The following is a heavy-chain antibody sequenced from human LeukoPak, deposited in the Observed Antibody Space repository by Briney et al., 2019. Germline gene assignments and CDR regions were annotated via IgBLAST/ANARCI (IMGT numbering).Heavy chain of an antibody. V-gene: IGHV3-53*01. CDR2: IYSGGST. Sequence: AGGSLRLSCAASGFTVSSSYMSWVRQAPGKGLVWVSLIYSGGSTYYAASVKGRFTISRDNSKNTLYLQMNSLRPEDTAVYYCAKGYNYAYEYWGQGTLVTVSS. J-gene: IGHJ4*02. CDR1: GFTVSSSY. CDR3: AKGYNYAYEY. D-gene: IGHD5-18*01.